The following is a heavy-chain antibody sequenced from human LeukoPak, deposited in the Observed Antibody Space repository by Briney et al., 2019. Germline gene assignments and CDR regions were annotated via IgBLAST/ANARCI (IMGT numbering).Heavy chain of an antibody. V-gene: IGHV7-4-1*02. D-gene: IGHD3-22*01. CDR1: GYTFTGYY. CDR2: INTNTGNP. CDR3: ARDDSSGYYDHWYFDL. J-gene: IGHJ2*01. Sequence: ASVKVSCKASGYTFTGYYMHWVRQAPGQGLEWMGWINTNTGNPTYAQGFTGRFVFSLDTSVSTAYLQISSLKAEDTAVYYCARDDSSGYYDHWYFDLWGRGTLVTVSS.